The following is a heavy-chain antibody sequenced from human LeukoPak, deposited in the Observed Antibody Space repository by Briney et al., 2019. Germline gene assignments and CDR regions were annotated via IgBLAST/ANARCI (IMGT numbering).Heavy chain of an antibody. Sequence: GGSLRLSCAASGFTFDDYAMHWVRQAPGKGLEWVSGISWNSGSIGYADSVKGRFTISRDNAKNSLYLQMNSLRAEDTALYYCAKGTAIGAFDIWGQGTMVTVSS. V-gene: IGHV3-9*01. CDR1: GFTFDDYA. D-gene: IGHD3-3*01. J-gene: IGHJ3*02. CDR3: AKGTAIGAFDI. CDR2: ISWNSGSI.